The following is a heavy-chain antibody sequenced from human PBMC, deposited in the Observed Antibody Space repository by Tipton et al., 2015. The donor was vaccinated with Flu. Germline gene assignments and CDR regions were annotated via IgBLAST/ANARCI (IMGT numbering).Heavy chain of an antibody. D-gene: IGHD5-24*01. V-gene: IGHV1-2*02. CDR1: GYTFIAHY. CDR2: INPKDNDT. CDR3: ARDGAGYNGAFDM. J-gene: IGHJ3*02. Sequence: QSGAEVKKPGASVKVSCKGSGYTFIAHYMHWVRQAPGQGLEWMGWINPKDNDTRYPEKFQGRVSVTRDTSISTVYMELSRLSSDDTAVYYCARDGAGYNGAFDMWCQGTMVTVSS.